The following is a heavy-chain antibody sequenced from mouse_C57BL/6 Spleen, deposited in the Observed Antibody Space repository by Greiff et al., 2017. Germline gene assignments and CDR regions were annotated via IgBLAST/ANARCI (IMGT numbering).Heavy chain of an antibody. CDR3: ARSLRYWGYAMDY. CDR1: GYTFTDYY. V-gene: IGHV1-26*01. Sequence: VQLQQSGPELVKPGASVKISCKASGYTFTDYYMNWVKQSHGKSLEWIGDINPNNGGTSYNQKFKGKATLTVDKSSSTAYMELRSLTSEDSAVYYCARSLRYWGYAMDYWGQGTSVTVSS. J-gene: IGHJ4*01. D-gene: IGHD1-1*01. CDR2: INPNNGGT.